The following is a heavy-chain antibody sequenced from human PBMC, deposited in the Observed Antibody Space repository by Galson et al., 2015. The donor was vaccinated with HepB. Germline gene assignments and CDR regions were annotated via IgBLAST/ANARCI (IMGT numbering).Heavy chain of an antibody. J-gene: IGHJ4*02. CDR2: ISYDGSNK. D-gene: IGHD6-19*01. CDR1: GFTFSSYA. Sequence: SLRLSCAASGFTFSSYAMHRVRQAPGKGLEWVAVISYDGSNKYYADSVKGRFTISRDNSKNTLYLQMNSLRAEDTAVYYCATSYSSGWYSLPYWGQGTLVTVSS. CDR3: ATSYSSGWYSLPY. V-gene: IGHV3-30*04.